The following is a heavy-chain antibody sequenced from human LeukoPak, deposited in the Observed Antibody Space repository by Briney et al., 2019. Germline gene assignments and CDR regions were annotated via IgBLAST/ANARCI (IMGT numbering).Heavy chain of an antibody. J-gene: IGHJ6*03. D-gene: IGHD3-3*02. CDR3: ARAFYPGYYSYMAV. CDR2: IYYSGST. CDR1: GGSISSGSYY. Sequence: PSETLSLTCTVSGGSISSGSYYWSWIRQPAGKGLEWIGRIYYSGSTNYNPSLKSRVTISVDTSKNQFSLKLSSVTAADTAVYYCARAFYPGYYSYMAVWGKGTTVTVSS. V-gene: IGHV4-61*10.